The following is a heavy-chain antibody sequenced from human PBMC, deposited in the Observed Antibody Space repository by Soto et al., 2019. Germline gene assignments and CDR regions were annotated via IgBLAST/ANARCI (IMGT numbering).Heavy chain of an antibody. J-gene: IGHJ5*02. V-gene: IGHV1-69*13. D-gene: IGHD6-13*01. CDR2: IIPIFGTA. Sequence: SVKVSCKASGGTFSSYAISWVRQAPGQGLEWMGGIIPIFGTANYAQKFQGRVTITADESTSTAYMELSSLRSEDTAVYYCALGSSSWYNWFDPWGQGTLVTVSS. CDR3: ALGSSSWYNWFDP. CDR1: GGTFSSYA.